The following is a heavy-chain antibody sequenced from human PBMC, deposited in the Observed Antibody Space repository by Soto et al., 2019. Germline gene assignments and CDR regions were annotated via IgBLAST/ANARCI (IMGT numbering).Heavy chain of an antibody. CDR3: ARDLEDSSGWYPKTYYFDY. CDR2: IWYDGSNK. J-gene: IGHJ4*02. Sequence: GGSLRLSCAASGFTFSSYGMHWVRQAPGKGLEWVAVIWYDGSNKYYADSVKGRFTISRDNSKNTLYLQMNSLRAEDTAVYYCARDLEDSSGWYPKTYYFDYWGQGALVTVSS. D-gene: IGHD6-19*01. V-gene: IGHV3-33*01. CDR1: GFTFSSYG.